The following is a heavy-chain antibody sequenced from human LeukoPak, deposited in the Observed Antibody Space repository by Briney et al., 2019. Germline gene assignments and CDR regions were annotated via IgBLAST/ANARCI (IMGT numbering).Heavy chain of an antibody. CDR1: GFTFSSYA. D-gene: IGHD3-3*01. CDR2: ISGSGGST. Sequence: GGSLRLSCAASGFTFSSYAMSWVRQVPGKGIEWVSDISGSGGSTYYADSVKGRFTISRDNSKNTLYLQMNSLRAEDTAVYYCAKDFWYYDFWSGAPTDSMDVWGQGTTVTVSS. V-gene: IGHV3-23*01. J-gene: IGHJ6*02. CDR3: AKDFWYYDFWSGAPTDSMDV.